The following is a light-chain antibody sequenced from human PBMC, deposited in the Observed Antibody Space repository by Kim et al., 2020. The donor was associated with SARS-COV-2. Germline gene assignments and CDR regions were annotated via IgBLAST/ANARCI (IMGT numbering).Light chain of an antibody. V-gene: IGLV4-69*01. CDR2: LNSDGSH. Sequence: QPVLTQSPSASASLGASVKLTCTLSSGPSSYAIAWHQQQPEKGPRYLMKLNSDGSHSKGDGIPDRFSGSSSGAERYLTISSLQSEDEADYYCQTWGTGIEVFGGGTQLTVL. J-gene: IGLJ3*02. CDR3: QTWGTGIEV. CDR1: SGPSSYA.